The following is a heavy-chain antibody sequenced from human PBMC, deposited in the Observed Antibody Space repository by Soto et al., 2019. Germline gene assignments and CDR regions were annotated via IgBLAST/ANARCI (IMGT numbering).Heavy chain of an antibody. J-gene: IGHJ5*02. CDR3: SRRAPEGFDP. CDR2: IDYSGST. V-gene: IGHV4-39*02. CDR1: GGTIRSSNYY. Sequence: ETLSLTCTVSGGTIRSSNYYWAWIRQPPGKGLEWIGSIDYSGSTYYNPSLKSRVTISVDTSKNHFSLKLGSVTAADTALYYCSRRAPEGFDPWGQGTLVTVSS.